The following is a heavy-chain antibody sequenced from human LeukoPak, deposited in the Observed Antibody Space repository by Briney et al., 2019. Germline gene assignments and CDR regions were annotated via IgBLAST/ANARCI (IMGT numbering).Heavy chain of an antibody. V-gene: IGHV4-34*01. Sequence: PSETLSLTCAVYGGSFSGYYWSWIRQPPGKGLEWIGEINHSGSTNYNPSLKSRVTISVDTSKNQFSLKLSSVTAADTAVYYCARYGAARFTNYYYYMDVWGKGTTVTVSS. CDR2: INHSGST. CDR3: ARYGAARFTNYYYYMDV. CDR1: GGSFSGYY. J-gene: IGHJ6*03. D-gene: IGHD3-10*01.